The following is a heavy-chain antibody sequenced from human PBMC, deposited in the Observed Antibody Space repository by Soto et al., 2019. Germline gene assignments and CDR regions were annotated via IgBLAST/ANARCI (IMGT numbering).Heavy chain of an antibody. D-gene: IGHD3-9*01. CDR2: IKSDGSST. Sequence: GGSLRLSCAASGFTFSSYWMHWVRQAPGKGLVWVSRIKSDGSSTSYADFVRGRFTISSDNAKNTVYLQMNSLRAEDTAVYYCAREARADYDPFNGYYRYYGMDVWGQGATVTVSS. V-gene: IGHV3-74*01. CDR1: GFTFSSYW. J-gene: IGHJ6*02. CDR3: AREARADYDPFNGYYRYYGMDV.